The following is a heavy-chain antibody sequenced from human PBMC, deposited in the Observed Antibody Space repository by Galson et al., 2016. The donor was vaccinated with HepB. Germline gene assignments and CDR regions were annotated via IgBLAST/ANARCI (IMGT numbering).Heavy chain of an antibody. CDR3: VKHVGGSTRAAFDI. CDR2: FFSGGGS. J-gene: IGHJ3*02. Sequence: SLRLSCAASGVTVSSNYMSWVRQPPGKGLEWVSVFFSGGGSYYADSVKGRFTISRDNSKNTLYLQMDSLRAEDTAVYYCVKHVGGSTRAAFDIWGQGTMVTVSS. CDR1: GVTVSSNY. D-gene: IGHD3-16*01. V-gene: IGHV3-66*04.